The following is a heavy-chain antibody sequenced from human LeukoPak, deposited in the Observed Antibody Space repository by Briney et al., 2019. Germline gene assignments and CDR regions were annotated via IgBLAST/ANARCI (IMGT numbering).Heavy chain of an antibody. D-gene: IGHD6-13*01. J-gene: IGHJ6*02. CDR1: GYTFTSYY. CDR3: ARGGIAAAGKYYYYYGMDV. CDR2: INPSGGST. V-gene: IGHV1-46*01. Sequence: GASVKVSCKAPGYTFTSYYMHWVRQAPGQGLEWMGIINPSGGSTSYAQKFQGRVTMTRDTSTSTVYMELSSLRSEDTAVYYCARGGIAAAGKYYYYYGMDVWGQGTTVTVSS.